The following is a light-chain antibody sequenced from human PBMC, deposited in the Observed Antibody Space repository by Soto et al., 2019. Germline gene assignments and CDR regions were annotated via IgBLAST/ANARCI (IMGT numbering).Light chain of an antibody. Sequence: QSALTQPASVSGSPGQSIAIACIGTSSDVGAYNYLSWYQQHPGKAPKLVFYDVNNRPSGVSHRFSGSKSGNTASLTISGLQAEDEADYYCGSYTTSGSVVFGGGTKLTVL. CDR3: GSYTTSGSVV. CDR2: DVN. V-gene: IGLV2-14*03. J-gene: IGLJ2*01. CDR1: SSDVGAYNY.